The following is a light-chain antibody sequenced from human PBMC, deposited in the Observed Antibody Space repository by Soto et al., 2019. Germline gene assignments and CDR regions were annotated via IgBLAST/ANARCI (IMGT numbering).Light chain of an antibody. CDR2: EVS. Sequence: QSVLTQPPSASGSPEQSVTISCTGTSSDVGLYNYVSWYQLYPGKAPKLMIYEVSKRPSGVPDRFSGSKSGNTASLTVSGLQAEDEADYYCSSYVGRDNFLYVLGTGTKVTVL. J-gene: IGLJ1*01. CDR1: SSDVGLYNY. V-gene: IGLV2-8*01. CDR3: SSYVGRDNFLYV.